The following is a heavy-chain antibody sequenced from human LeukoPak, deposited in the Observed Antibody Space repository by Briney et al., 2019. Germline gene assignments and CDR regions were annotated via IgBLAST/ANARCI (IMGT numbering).Heavy chain of an antibody. V-gene: IGHV4-59*01. Sequence: SETLSLTCTVSGGSISSYSWYWIRLPPAQGLEWIGNIYYSWSTSYNYYLKRRVPISVAISTNKISLSLNSMTVADTAVYFCKKESMAYYDMDVWGKGTTVTISS. CDR1: GGSISSYS. CDR2: IYYSWST. D-gene: IGHD2/OR15-2a*01. J-gene: IGHJ6*03. CDR3: KKESMAYYDMDV.